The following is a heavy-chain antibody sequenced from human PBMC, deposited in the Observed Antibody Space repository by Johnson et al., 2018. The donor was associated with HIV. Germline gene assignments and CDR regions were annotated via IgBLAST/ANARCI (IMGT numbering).Heavy chain of an antibody. CDR3: SRLPTGYSRDGFDI. J-gene: IGHJ3*02. D-gene: IGHD5-18*01. Sequence: VQLVESGGGVVQPGRSLRLSCAASGFTFSSYAMHWVRQAPGKGLEWVAVISYDGSNKYYGDSVKGRFTISRDNSKNTLYLQMNSLRAGDTAVYYCSRLPTGYSRDGFDIWGQGTMVTVSS. V-gene: IGHV3-30*04. CDR1: GFTFSSYA. CDR2: ISYDGSNK.